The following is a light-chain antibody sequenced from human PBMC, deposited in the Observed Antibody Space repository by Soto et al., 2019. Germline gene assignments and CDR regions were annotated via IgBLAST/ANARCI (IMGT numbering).Light chain of an antibody. Sequence: EIVLTQSPATLSLSPGERATLSCRASQSVRSKLAWYQQKPGQAPRLLIYGASTRATGIPARFSGSGSGTEFTLTISSPQSEDFAVYYCQQYNNWPPKITFGQGTRLEIK. CDR1: QSVRSK. V-gene: IGKV3-15*01. CDR2: GAS. CDR3: QQYNNWPPKIT. J-gene: IGKJ5*01.